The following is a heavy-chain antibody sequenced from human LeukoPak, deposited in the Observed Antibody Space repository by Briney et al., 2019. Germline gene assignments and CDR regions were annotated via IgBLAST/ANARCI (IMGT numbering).Heavy chain of an antibody. J-gene: IGHJ4*02. CDR3: ARQSDSSGYNDY. CDR1: GGTFSSYA. D-gene: IGHD3-22*01. Sequence: GASVKVSCKASGGTFSSYAISWVRQAPGQGLEWMGRIIPILGIANYAQKFQGRVTITADKSTSTAYMELSSLRSEDTAVYYCARQSDSSGYNDYWGQGTLVTVSS. CDR2: IIPILGIA. V-gene: IGHV1-69*04.